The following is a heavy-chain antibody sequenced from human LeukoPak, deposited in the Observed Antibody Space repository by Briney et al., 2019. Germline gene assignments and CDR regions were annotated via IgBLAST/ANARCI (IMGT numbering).Heavy chain of an antibody. CDR3: ARGSRDGYNHFDY. J-gene: IGHJ4*02. V-gene: IGHV4-59*01. CDR2: IYYSGST. D-gene: IGHD5-24*01. Sequence: SETLSLTCTISGGSITSYHWSWIRQPPGKGLEWIGYIYYSGSTNYNPSLKSRVTISADTSKNQFSLNLRSVTAADTAVYYCARGSRDGYNHFDYWGQGTLVTVSS. CDR1: GGSITSYH.